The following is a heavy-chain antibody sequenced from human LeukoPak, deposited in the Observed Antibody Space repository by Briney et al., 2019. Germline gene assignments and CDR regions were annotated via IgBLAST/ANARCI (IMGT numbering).Heavy chain of an antibody. D-gene: IGHD3-10*01. V-gene: IGHV4-38-2*02. Sequence: SETLSLTCTVSGYSISSGYYWAWLRQSPGKGLEWIGNVYHDGRTYYNPSLKSRVTISVDTSTYQFSLKLSSVTAADTAVYYCARDSMVRGVITHYFDYWGQGTLVTVSS. CDR2: VYHDGRT. CDR1: GYSISSGYY. J-gene: IGHJ4*02. CDR3: ARDSMVRGVITHYFDY.